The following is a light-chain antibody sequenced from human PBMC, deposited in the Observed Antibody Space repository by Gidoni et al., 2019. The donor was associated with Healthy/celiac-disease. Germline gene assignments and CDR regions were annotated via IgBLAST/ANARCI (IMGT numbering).Light chain of an antibody. CDR1: QSVSSY. CDR3: QQRTNWPLT. CDR2: DAS. V-gene: IGKV3-11*01. Sequence: EIVLTQPPATLSLSPGERATLSCRASQSVSSYLVWHQQKPGQAPRLLIYDASNRATGIPARFSGSGSGTDFTLTISSLEPEDFAVYYCQQRTNWPLTFGGGTKVEIK. J-gene: IGKJ4*01.